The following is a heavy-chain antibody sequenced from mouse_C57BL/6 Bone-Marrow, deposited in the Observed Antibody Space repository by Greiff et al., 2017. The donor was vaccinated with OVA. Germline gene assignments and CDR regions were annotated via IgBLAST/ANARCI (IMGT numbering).Heavy chain of an antibody. CDR2: INPNNGGT. Sequence: VQLQQSGPELVKPGASVKIPCKASGYTFTAYNMDWVKQSHGKSLEWIGDINPNNGGTIYNQKFKGKATLTVDKSSSTAYMELRSLTSEDTAVYYCARRITTVVDPYFDYWGQGTTLTVAS. CDR1: GYTFTAYN. D-gene: IGHD1-1*01. J-gene: IGHJ2*01. CDR3: ARRITTVVDPYFDY. V-gene: IGHV1-18*01.